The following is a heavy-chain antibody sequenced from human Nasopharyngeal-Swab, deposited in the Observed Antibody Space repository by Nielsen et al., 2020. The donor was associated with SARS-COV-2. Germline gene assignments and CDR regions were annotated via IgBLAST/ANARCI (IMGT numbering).Heavy chain of an antibody. CDR2: ISGSGGST. Sequence: WIRQPPGKGLEWVSAISGSGGSTYYADSVKGRFTISRDNSKNTLYLQMNSLRAEDTAVYYCAKGGPDYGDYSLRHYYYYGMDVWGQGTTVTVSS. CDR3: AKGGPDYGDYSLRHYYYYGMDV. D-gene: IGHD4-17*01. J-gene: IGHJ6*02. V-gene: IGHV3-23*01.